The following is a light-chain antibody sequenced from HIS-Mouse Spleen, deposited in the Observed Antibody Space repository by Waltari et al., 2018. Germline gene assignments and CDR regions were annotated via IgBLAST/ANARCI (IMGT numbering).Light chain of an antibody. CDR1: SSNVGSYHL. Sequence: QSALTQPASVSGSPGQSITIHCTGTSSNVGSYHLVPWYQQHPGKAPNLMIYEGSKRPSGVSNRFSGSKSGNTASLTISGLQAEDEADYYCCSYAGSSTYVFGTGTKVTVL. CDR3: CSYAGSSTYV. J-gene: IGLJ1*01. CDR2: EGS. V-gene: IGLV2-23*01.